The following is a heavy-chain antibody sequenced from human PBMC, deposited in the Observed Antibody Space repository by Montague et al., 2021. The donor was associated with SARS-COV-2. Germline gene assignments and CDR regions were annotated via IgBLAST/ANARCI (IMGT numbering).Heavy chain of an antibody. D-gene: IGHD3-10*01. CDR2: ILRSGAT. Sequence: SETLSLACTVSGDSISDYYWSWIRQPPGMGLEWIGYILRSGATNYNPPLKSRVIISLDTSKSQFSLRLSSVTAADTAIYYCARTSRGSRYFYGVDVWGQGTTVTVPS. J-gene: IGHJ6*02. V-gene: IGHV4-59*01. CDR1: GDSISDYY. CDR3: ARTSRGSRYFYGVDV.